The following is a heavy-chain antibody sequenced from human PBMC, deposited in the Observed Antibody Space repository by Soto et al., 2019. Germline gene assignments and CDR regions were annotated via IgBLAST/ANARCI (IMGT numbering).Heavy chain of an antibody. D-gene: IGHD2-21*02. CDR1: GGSVSRSSYY. Sequence: QLQLQESGPGLVKPSETLSLTCTVSGGSVSRSSYYWGWVRQPPGKGLEWIGSVYYSGSTYYNPSRDSRATISVDKSKNQFSLNLMSLSAADTAVYYGGRLEGLSTIAGYLDYGGQGALVTVSS. J-gene: IGHJ4*02. CDR2: VYYSGST. CDR3: GRLEGLSTIAGYLDY. V-gene: IGHV4-39*01.